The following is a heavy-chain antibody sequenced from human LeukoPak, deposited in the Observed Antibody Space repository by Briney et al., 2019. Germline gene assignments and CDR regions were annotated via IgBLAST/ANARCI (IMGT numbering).Heavy chain of an antibody. CDR1: GFTFNTYE. CDR3: AKGRDIVVVPGYYFDY. Sequence: AGGSLRLSCSASGFTFNTYEMNWVRQAPGKGLEWVSYISRGGFTIYYADSVKGRFTISRDNAKNSLYLQMNSLRAEDTAVYYCAKGRDIVVVPGYYFDYWGQGTLVTVSS. D-gene: IGHD2-2*01. CDR2: ISRGGFTI. J-gene: IGHJ4*02. V-gene: IGHV3-48*03.